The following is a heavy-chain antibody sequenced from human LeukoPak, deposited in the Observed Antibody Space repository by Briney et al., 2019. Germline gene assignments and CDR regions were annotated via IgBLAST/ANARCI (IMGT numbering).Heavy chain of an antibody. V-gene: IGHV1-2*02. D-gene: IGHD6-13*01. Sequence: GASVKVSCKASGYTFTGYYMHWVRQAPGQGLEWMGWINPNSGGTNYAQKFQGRVTMTRDTSISTAYMELSRLRSDDTAVYYCARASGSSWYSPYYYMDVWGKGTTVTISS. CDR3: ARASGSSWYSPYYYMDV. CDR1: GYTFTGYY. J-gene: IGHJ6*03. CDR2: INPNSGGT.